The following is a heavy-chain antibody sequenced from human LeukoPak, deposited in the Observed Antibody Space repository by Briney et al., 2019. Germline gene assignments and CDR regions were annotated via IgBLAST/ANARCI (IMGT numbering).Heavy chain of an antibody. J-gene: IGHJ5*02. CDR2: INHSGST. V-gene: IGHV4-34*01. CDR3: ARFLAARTRWFDP. D-gene: IGHD6-6*01. Sequence: PSETLSLTCAVYGGSFSGYYWSWIRQPPGKGLEGIGEINHSGSTNYNPSLKSRVTISVDTSKNQFSLKLSSVTAADTAVYYCARFLAARTRWFDPWGQGTLVTVSS. CDR1: GGSFSGYY.